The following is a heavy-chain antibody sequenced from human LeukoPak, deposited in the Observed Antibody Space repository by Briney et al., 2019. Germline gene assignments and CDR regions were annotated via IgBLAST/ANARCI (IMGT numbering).Heavy chain of an antibody. J-gene: IGHJ4*02. V-gene: IGHV3-48*01. Sequence: GGSLRLSCAASGFNFSSYSMNWVRQAPGKGLEWVSYISSSSSTIYYADSVKGRFTISRDNAKNSLYLQMNSLRAEDTAVYYCAREAGPEYSSSWYEAFDYWGQGTLVTVSS. CDR1: GFNFSSYS. CDR2: ISSSSSTI. D-gene: IGHD6-13*01. CDR3: AREAGPEYSSSWYEAFDY.